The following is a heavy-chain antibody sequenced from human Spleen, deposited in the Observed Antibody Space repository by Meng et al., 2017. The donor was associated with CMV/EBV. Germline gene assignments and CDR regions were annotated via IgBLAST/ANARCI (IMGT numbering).Heavy chain of an antibody. D-gene: IGHD6-13*01. Sequence: SGYTVTGYYMHWVRQAPGQGREWMGWINTNSGGTNYAQKFQGRVTMTRDTSISTAYMELSRLRSDDTAVYYCARDHSSSWPYNWFDPWGQGTLVTVSS. V-gene: IGHV1-2*02. CDR1: GYTVTGYY. CDR3: ARDHSSSWPYNWFDP. J-gene: IGHJ5*02. CDR2: INTNSGGT.